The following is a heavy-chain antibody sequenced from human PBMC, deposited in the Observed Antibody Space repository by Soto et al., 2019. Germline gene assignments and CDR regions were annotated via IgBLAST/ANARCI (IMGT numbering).Heavy chain of an antibody. CDR2: IIPIFGTP. CDR1: GGTFSTYT. V-gene: IGHV1-69*06. Sequence: ASVQVSCEASGGTFSTYTFSWVRQAPGQGLEWPGRIIPIFGTPYYAQKFQGRVTITADKSTSTVYMELSSLRSDDTAVYFCARGLECRGYCLDNPTWFAPWGQGTLVTV. CDR3: ARGLECRGYCLDNPTWFAP. J-gene: IGHJ5*02. D-gene: IGHD2-15*01.